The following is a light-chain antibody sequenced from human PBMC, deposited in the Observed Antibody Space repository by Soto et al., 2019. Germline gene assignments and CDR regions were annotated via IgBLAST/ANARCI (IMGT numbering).Light chain of an antibody. CDR3: QVWDIMTDNYV. Sequence: SYELTQSPSVSVAPEKTATITCGGNNIGNKRVHWYRQKPGQAPVLLISYDSDRPSGIPERFSGSNSANTATLTISRVEAGDEADYYCQVWDIMTDNYVFGSGTKLTVL. CDR2: YDS. J-gene: IGLJ1*01. CDR1: NIGNKR. V-gene: IGLV3-21*04.